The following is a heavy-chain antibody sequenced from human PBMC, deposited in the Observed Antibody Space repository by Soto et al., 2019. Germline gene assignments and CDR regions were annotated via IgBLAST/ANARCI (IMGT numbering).Heavy chain of an antibody. CDR2: IYWDDDK. D-gene: IGHD3-9*01. CDR3: AHRFDWYYFDY. Sequence: QITLKESVPTLGKPTQTLTLTCTFSGVSLSTTEVGVAWIRQPPGKALEWLALIYWDDDKRYSPSLKSRLTITKDTSKNQVVLRMTNMDPVDTATYYCAHRFDWYYFDYWGQGTLVTVSS. CDR1: GVSLSTTEVG. V-gene: IGHV2-5*02. J-gene: IGHJ4*02.